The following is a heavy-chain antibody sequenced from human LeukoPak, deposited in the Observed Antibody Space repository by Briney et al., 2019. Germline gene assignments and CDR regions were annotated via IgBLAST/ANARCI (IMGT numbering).Heavy chain of an antibody. CDR1: GYTFTGYY. Sequence: ASVKVSCKASGYTFTGYYMHWVRQAPGQGLKWMGWINPNSGGTNYAQKFQGRVTMTWDTSISTAYMELSSLRSDDTAVYYCTSDTYYYDSTGLGHWFDPWGQGTLVTVSS. D-gene: IGHD3-22*01. J-gene: IGHJ5*02. CDR2: INPNSGGT. CDR3: TSDTYYYDSTGLGHWFDP. V-gene: IGHV1-2*02.